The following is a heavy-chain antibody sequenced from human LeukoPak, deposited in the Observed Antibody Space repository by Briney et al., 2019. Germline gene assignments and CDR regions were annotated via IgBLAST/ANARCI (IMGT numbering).Heavy chain of an antibody. V-gene: IGHV3-30*04. CDR2: ISYDGSNK. CDR1: GFTFSSYA. Sequence: GGSLRLSCAASGFTFSSYAMHWVRQAPGKGLEWVAVISYDGSNKYYADSVKGRFTISRDNSKNTLYLQMNSLRAEDAAVYYCAREQWLVSFDYWGQGTLVTVSS. CDR3: AREQWLVSFDY. D-gene: IGHD6-19*01. J-gene: IGHJ4*02.